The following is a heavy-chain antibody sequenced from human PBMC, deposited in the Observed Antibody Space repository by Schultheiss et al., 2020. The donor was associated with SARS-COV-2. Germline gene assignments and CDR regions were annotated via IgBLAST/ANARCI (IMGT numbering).Heavy chain of an antibody. D-gene: IGHD3-10*01. CDR1: GGSFSGYY. V-gene: IGHV4-34*01. Sequence: SETLSLTCAVYGGSFSGYYWSWIRQPPGKGLEWIGEINHSGSTNYNPSLKSRVTISVDTSKNQFSLKLSSVTAADTAVYYCARSPKCLTMVRGVIITRSGWFDPWGQGTLVTVSS. CDR2: INHSGST. J-gene: IGHJ5*02. CDR3: ARSPKCLTMVRGVIITRSGWFDP.